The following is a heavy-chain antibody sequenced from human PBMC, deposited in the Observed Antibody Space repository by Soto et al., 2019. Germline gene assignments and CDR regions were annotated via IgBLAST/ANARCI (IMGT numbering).Heavy chain of an antibody. CDR1: GGSISGYY. D-gene: IGHD3-10*01. Sequence: PSETLSLTCTVSGGSISGYYWSWIRQPPGKGLEWIGYMYNTGSTAYNPSFKSRVTISVDTSKNQFSLKRNSLTAADTAVYYCARDPGSWYFDSWGQGILVTVSS. J-gene: IGHJ4*02. CDR3: ARDPGSWYFDS. CDR2: MYNTGST. V-gene: IGHV4-59*01.